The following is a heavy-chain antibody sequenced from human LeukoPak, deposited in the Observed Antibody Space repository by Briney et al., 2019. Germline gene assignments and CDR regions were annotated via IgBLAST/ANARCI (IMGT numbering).Heavy chain of an antibody. J-gene: IGHJ4*02. Sequence: GGSLRLSCAASEFTFSSYSMNWVRQAPGKGLEWVSYITNSGNSKSYADSVKGRFTISRDNSKNTLYLQMNSLRAEDTAVYYCARGPGDSSSPFDYWGQGTLVTVSS. CDR1: EFTFSSYS. V-gene: IGHV3-48*01. CDR2: ITNSGNSK. CDR3: ARGPGDSSSPFDY. D-gene: IGHD6-6*01.